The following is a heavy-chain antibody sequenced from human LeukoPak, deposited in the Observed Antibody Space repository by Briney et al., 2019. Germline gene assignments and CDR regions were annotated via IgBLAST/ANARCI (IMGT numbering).Heavy chain of an antibody. D-gene: IGHD5-18*01. V-gene: IGHV3-11*04. Sequence: GGSLRLSCAASGFSFSDYYMSWIHQAPGKGLEWVSYISSSGGTIYYADSVRGRFTISRDDAKNSLYLQMDSLRAEDTAVYYCARGDRVQLWGYWGQGTLVIVSS. J-gene: IGHJ4*02. CDR1: GFSFSDYY. CDR2: ISSSGGTI. CDR3: ARGDRVQLWGY.